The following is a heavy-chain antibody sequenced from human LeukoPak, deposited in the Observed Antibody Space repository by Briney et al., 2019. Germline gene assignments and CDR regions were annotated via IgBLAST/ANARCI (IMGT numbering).Heavy chain of an antibody. J-gene: IGHJ4*02. V-gene: IGHV1-69*04. CDR2: IIPILGIA. CDR1: GGTFSSYA. Sequence: GASVKVSCKASGGTFSSYAISWVRQAPGQGLEWMGRIIPILGIANYAQKFQGRVTITADKSTSTAYMELSSLRSEDTAVYYCARERGYSYGGYFDYWGQGTLVTVSS. CDR3: ARERGYSYGGYFDY. D-gene: IGHD5-18*01.